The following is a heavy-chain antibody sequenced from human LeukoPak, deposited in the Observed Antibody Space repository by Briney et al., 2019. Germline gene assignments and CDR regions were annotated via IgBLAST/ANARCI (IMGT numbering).Heavy chain of an antibody. CDR1: GGSINSYY. V-gene: IGHV4-59*01. D-gene: IGHD1-26*01. J-gene: IGHJ4*02. Sequence: SETLSLTCTVSGGSINSYYWSWIRQPPGKGLEWIGCIHHGVSPTYNPSLKSRVTMSVDTSKNQFSLKVNSVTAADTAVYYCAGDILMVGATHYFDYWGQGTLVTVSS. CDR2: IHHGVSP. CDR3: AGDILMVGATHYFDY.